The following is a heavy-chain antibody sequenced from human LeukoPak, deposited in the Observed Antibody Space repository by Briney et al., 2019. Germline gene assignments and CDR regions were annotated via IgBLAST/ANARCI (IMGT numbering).Heavy chain of an antibody. V-gene: IGHV4-59*12. Sequence: SETLSLTCTVSGGSISSYYGSWIRQPPGRGLEWRGYIYYSGSNNYNPSLKSRVTISVDTSKNQFSLKLNSVTAADTAVFYCARGKFETVRGFLYHHYGMDVWGQGTTVTVSS. D-gene: IGHD3-10*01. CDR1: GGSISSYY. J-gene: IGHJ6*02. CDR3: ARGKFETVRGFLYHHYGMDV. CDR2: IYYSGSN.